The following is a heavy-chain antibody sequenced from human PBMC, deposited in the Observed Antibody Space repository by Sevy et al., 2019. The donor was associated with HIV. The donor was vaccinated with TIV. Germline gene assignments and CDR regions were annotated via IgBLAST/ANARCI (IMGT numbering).Heavy chain of an antibody. Sequence: ASVKVSCKASGYTFTSYDINWVRQATGQGLEWMGWMNPNSGNTGYAQKFQGRVTMTRNTSISTAYMELSSLGSEDTAGYYCAGGGGGSSSWMALYYYYGMDVWGQGTTVTVSS. CDR2: MNPNSGNT. J-gene: IGHJ6*02. CDR1: GYTFTSYD. CDR3: AGGGGGSSSWMALYYYYGMDV. D-gene: IGHD6-13*01. V-gene: IGHV1-8*01.